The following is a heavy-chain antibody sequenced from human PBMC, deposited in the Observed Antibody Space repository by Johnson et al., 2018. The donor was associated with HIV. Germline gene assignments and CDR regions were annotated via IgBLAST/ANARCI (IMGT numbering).Heavy chain of an antibody. CDR2: TQQDGSGK. CDR3: ARVGNGDYGWSFDI. J-gene: IGHJ3*02. D-gene: IGHD4-17*01. V-gene: IGHV3-7*01. CDR1: GFKFRDYW. Sequence: MQLVESGGGLVQPGGSLRLSCAAFGFKFRDYWMGWVRKAPGKGLEWVAQTQQDGSGKLYVSSLRGRITISRDNAKNSLYLQMNSLRAEDTAMYYCARVGNGDYGWSFDIWGQGTTVTISS.